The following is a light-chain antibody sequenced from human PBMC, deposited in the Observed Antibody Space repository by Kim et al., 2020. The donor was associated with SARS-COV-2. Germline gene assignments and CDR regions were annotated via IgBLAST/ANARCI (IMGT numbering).Light chain of an antibody. CDR3: QHYSGYSLTYT. CDR1: QSIGSW. V-gene: IGKV1-5*01. CDR2: DSS. J-gene: IGKJ2*01. Sequence: SVGYRVTIPYRASQSIGSWLAWYPQKPGKAPKLLLYDSSILERGVPSRFSGGGSGSEFSLTITNLQPDDFSTYYCQHYSGYSLTYTFGQGTKLEIK.